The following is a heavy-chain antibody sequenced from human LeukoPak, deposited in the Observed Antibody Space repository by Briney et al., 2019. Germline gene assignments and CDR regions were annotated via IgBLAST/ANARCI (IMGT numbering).Heavy chain of an antibody. V-gene: IGHV1-18*01. Sequence: GASVKVSCKASGYTFTSYGISWVRQAPGQGLEWMGWISAYNGNTNYAQKLQGRVTMTTDTSTSTAYMELSSLRSEDTAVYYCARRIGSSGWYVSYYFDYWGQGTLVTVSS. CDR3: ARRIGSSGWYVSYYFDY. D-gene: IGHD6-19*01. CDR2: ISAYNGNT. CDR1: GYTFTSYG. J-gene: IGHJ4*02.